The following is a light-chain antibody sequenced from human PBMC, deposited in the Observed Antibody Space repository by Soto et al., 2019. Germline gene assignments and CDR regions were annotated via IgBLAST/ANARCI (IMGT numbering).Light chain of an antibody. CDR1: QSVSSTY. CDR2: GVS. Sequence: EIVLTQSPGTLSLSPGERATLSCRASQSVSSTYLAWYQQKPGQAPRLLIYGVSTRATGIPDRFSGGGSGSGTDFTLTIIRLEPEDFAVYYCQQYGSSPQTFGQGTRLEIK. J-gene: IGKJ5*01. CDR3: QQYGSSPQT. V-gene: IGKV3-20*01.